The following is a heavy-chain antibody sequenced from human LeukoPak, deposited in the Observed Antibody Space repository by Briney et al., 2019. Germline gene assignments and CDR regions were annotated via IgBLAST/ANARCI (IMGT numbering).Heavy chain of an antibody. V-gene: IGHV3-30-3*01. CDR1: GFTFSGYP. J-gene: IGHJ4*02. CDR2: ISYDGSNK. CDR3: ARDTYSYGYIYYFDY. Sequence: PGGSLRLSCAASGFTFSGYPIHWVRQAPGKGLEWVAVISYDGSNKYYADSVKGRFTISRDNSKNTLYLQMNSLRAEDTAVYYCARDTYSYGYIYYFDYWGQGTLVTVSS. D-gene: IGHD5-18*01.